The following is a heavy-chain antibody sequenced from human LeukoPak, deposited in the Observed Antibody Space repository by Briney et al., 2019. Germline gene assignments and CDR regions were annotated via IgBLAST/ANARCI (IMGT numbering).Heavy chain of an antibody. CDR2: IKQDGSEK. J-gene: IGHJ4*02. D-gene: IGHD6-19*01. Sequence: GGSLRLSCAASGFTFSSYWMSWVRQAPGKGLEWVANIKQDGSEKYYVDSVKGRFTISRDNAKNSLYLQMNSLRAEDTAVYYCAREGIAVAGARFDYWGQGTLVTVSS. V-gene: IGHV3-7*01. CDR1: GFTFSSYW. CDR3: AREGIAVAGARFDY.